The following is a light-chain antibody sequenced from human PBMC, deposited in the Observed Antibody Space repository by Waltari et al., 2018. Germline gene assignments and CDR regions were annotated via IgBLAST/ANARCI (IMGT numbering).Light chain of an antibody. CDR1: SSNIGNTA. Sequence: QPVLTQPPSVSEAPRQRVTISCSVSSSNIGNTAANWYQQLPGKAPKLLIYYDDLLPSGVSDRFSGSKSGTSASLAISGLQSEDEADYYCAAWDDSLSGRVFGGGTKLTVL. J-gene: IGLJ2*01. CDR2: YDD. CDR3: AAWDDSLSGRV. V-gene: IGLV1-36*01.